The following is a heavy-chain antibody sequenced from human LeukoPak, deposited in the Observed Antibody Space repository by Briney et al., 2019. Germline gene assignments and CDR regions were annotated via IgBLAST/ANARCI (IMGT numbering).Heavy chain of an antibody. D-gene: IGHD2-21*02. CDR2: ISGSGGST. CDR1: GFTFSSYG. V-gene: IGHV3-23*01. Sequence: PGGTLRLSCAASGFTFSSYGMSWVCQAPGKGLEWVSAISGSGGSTYYADSVKGRFTISRDNSKNTLYLQMNSLRAEDTAVYYCAKDRLVVTAGDYWGQGTLVTVSS. CDR3: AKDRLVVTAGDY. J-gene: IGHJ4*02.